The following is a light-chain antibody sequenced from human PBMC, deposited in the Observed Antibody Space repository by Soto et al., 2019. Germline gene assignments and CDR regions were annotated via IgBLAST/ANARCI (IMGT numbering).Light chain of an antibody. CDR2: GAS. CDR1: QSVNSK. V-gene: IGKV3D-15*01. J-gene: IGKJ5*01. CDR3: QQYNNWPPIT. Sequence: ETVMTQSPXTLSVSPGDRATLSCRASQSVNSKLAWYQQKPGQAPRLVIYGASTRATGIPARFSGSGAGTEFTLPINSLQSEDSAVYYCQQYNNWPPITFGQGTRLEIK.